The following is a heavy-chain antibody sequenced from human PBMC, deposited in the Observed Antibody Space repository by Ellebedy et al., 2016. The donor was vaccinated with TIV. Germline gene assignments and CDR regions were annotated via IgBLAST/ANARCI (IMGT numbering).Heavy chain of an antibody. CDR1: GFTFSSYG. Sequence: GESLKISCAASGFTFSSYGIHWVRQAPGKGLEWVALMSFDGSDEYYADSVKGRFTISRDTSKNMLHLQMNSLRLEDTAVYYCAKDVARAVIVAGRLSNYYYYGMDLWGQGTTVIVSS. J-gene: IGHJ6*02. V-gene: IGHV3-30*18. CDR3: AKDVARAVIVAGRLSNYYYYGMDL. D-gene: IGHD3-16*02. CDR2: MSFDGSDE.